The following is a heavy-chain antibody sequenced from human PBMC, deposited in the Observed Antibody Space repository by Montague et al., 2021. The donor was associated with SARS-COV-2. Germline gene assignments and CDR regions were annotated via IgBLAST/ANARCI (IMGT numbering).Heavy chain of an antibody. J-gene: IGHJ4*02. CDR1: GGSFSGYY. Sequence: SETLSLTCAVYGGSFSGYYWNWIRQPPGKGLEWIGGINHSGSTNYNPSLKSRVTISVDTSNNQFSLKLTSVTAADTAVYYCARGPTNNIGMVATRLDYWGRGTLVTVSS. D-gene: IGHD5-12*01. CDR2: INHSGST. CDR3: ARGPTNNIGMVATRLDY. V-gene: IGHV4-34*01.